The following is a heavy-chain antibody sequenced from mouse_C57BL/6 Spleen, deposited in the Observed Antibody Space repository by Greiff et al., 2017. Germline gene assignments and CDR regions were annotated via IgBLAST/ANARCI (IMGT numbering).Heavy chain of an antibody. CDR3: ARSRDYDGSGGGY. CDR2: IDPANGNT. Sequence: EVKLVESVAELVRPGASVKLSCTASGFTFKNTYMHWVKQRPEQGLEWIGRIDPANGNTNYAPKFQGKATITADTSSNTAYLQLSSLTSEDTAIYYCARSRDYDGSGGGYWGQGTTLTVAS. CDR1: GFTFKNTY. J-gene: IGHJ2*01. V-gene: IGHV14-3*01. D-gene: IGHD1-1*01.